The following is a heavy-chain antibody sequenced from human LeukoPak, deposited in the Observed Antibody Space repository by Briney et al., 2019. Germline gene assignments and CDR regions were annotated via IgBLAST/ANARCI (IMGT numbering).Heavy chain of an antibody. J-gene: IGHJ6*02. CDR1: GFTFSSSG. D-gene: IGHD3-9*01. V-gene: IGHV3-33*01. Sequence: GRSLRLSCAASGFTFSSSGMHCVRQAPGKGLEWVALIWYDGSNKYYADSVKGRFTISRDNSKNTLFLQMNSLRAEDTAVYFCARTVDRPNYYYYGMDVWGQGTTVTVSS. CDR2: IWYDGSNK. CDR3: ARTVDRPNYYYYGMDV.